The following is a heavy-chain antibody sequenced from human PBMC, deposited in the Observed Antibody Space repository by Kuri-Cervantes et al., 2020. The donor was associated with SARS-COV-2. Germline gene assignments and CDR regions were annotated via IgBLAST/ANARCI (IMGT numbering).Heavy chain of an antibody. V-gene: IGHV4-34*01. CDR3: ARGRIRPFDY. J-gene: IGHJ4*02. CDR1: GGSFSGYY. CDR2: INHSGST. Sequence: PETLSLTCAVYGGSFSGYYWSWIRQPPGKGLEWIGEINHSGSTNYNPSLKSRVTISVDTSKNQFSLKLSSVTAAGTAVYYCARGRIRPFDYWGQGTLVTVSS.